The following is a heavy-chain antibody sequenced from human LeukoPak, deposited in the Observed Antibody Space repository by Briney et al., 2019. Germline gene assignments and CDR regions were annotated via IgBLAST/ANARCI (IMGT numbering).Heavy chain of an antibody. CDR2: INTGIGNT. Sequence: GASVTVSCTASGYSFTSYGMHWVRQAPGQRLEWMGWINTGIGNTKYSQRFQGRVTITRDRSATTVYMELSSLRFEDTAIYFCASDNYYDSSGNLYWGQGTLVTVSS. D-gene: IGHD3-22*01. CDR1: GYSFTSYG. V-gene: IGHV1-3*04. J-gene: IGHJ4*02. CDR3: ASDNYYDSSGNLY.